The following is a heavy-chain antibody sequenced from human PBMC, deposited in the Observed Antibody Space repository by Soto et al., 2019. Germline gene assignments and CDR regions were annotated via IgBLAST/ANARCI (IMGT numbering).Heavy chain of an antibody. CDR3: AKDMKWGGMTTIHYFDS. Sequence: GESLKISCEGSGYSFTNYWIGWVRQMPGKGLEWMGIIYPGDSDTRYSPSFQGQVTFSAAKSSLFLQMNSLRPDDTALYYCAKDMKWGGMTTIHYFDSWGQGTLVTVSS. J-gene: IGHJ4*02. D-gene: IGHD4-17*01. CDR2: IYPGDSDT. CDR1: GYSFTNYW. V-gene: IGHV5-51*01.